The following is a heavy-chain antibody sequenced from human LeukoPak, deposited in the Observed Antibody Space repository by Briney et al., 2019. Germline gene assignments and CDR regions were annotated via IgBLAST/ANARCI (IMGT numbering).Heavy chain of an antibody. D-gene: IGHD3-22*01. CDR3: ARDPVKTYYYDSSGYLGY. CDR1: GFTVSSNY. CDR2: IYSGGST. J-gene: IGHJ4*02. V-gene: IGHV3-66*01. Sequence: PGGSLRLSCAASGFTVSSNYMSWVRQAPGKGLEWVSVIYSGGSTYYADSVKGRFTISRDNAKNSLYLQMNSLRAEDTAVYYCARDPVKTYYYDSSGYLGYWGQGTLVTVSS.